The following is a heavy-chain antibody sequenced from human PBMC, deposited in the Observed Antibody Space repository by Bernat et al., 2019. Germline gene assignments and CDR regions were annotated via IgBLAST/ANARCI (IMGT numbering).Heavy chain of an antibody. CDR1: GFTLSTYA. CDR2: FSGGGDAT. D-gene: IGHD6-13*01. V-gene: IGHV3-23*01. CDR3: AKATSSWLHAFDI. J-gene: IGHJ3*02. Sequence: EVQLLESGGGLVQPGGSLRLSCAASGFTLSTYAMGWVRPAPGKGLEWVSSFSGGGDATYYTDSVKGRFTISRDNSKNTLYLRMNSLRADDTAVYYCAKATSSWLHAFDIWGQGTMVTVSS.